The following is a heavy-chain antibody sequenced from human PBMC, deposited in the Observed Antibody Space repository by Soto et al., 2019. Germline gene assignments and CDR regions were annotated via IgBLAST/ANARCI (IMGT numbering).Heavy chain of an antibody. J-gene: IGHJ4*02. CDR3: AKYAGLSPGVRFHSDY. Sequence: EVQMLQSGGGLVQPGGSPRLSCRASGFTFSSYAMSWVRQAPGKGLEWVSSMSGNDGKTYNADFVRGRFTISRDNSRNTLYLDMDSLRAEDTAVYYCAKYAGLSPGVRFHSDYWGPGSLVSVSS. CDR2: MSGNDGKT. CDR1: GFTFSSYA. D-gene: IGHD3-10*01. V-gene: IGHV3-23*01.